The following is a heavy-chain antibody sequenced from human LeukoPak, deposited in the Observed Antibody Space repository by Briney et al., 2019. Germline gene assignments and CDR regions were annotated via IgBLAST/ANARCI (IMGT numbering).Heavy chain of an antibody. V-gene: IGHV1-8*01. J-gene: IGHJ4*02. CDR1: EYNFSNYD. CDR2: MNPKSGSA. Sequence: ASVKVSCKASEYNFSNYDINWVRQATGRGLEWMGLMNPKSGSAAYAPRFQGKVTMTRNTSISMAYLELSSLRSEDTAVYYCARGTLYWGQGTLVTVSS. CDR3: ARGTLY.